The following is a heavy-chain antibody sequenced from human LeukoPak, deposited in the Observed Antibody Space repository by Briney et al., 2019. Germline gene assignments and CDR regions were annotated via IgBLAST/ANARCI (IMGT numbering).Heavy chain of an antibody. Sequence: ASVKVSCKASGYTFTSYHMHWVRQAPGQGLEWMGLINPSGGSTSYAQKFQGRVTMTRDTSTSTVYMELSSLRSEDTAVYYCARVRAVPKRFVTMVRGVKNEYYFDYWGQGILVTVSS. CDR2: INPSGGST. V-gene: IGHV1-46*01. J-gene: IGHJ4*02. D-gene: IGHD3-10*01. CDR3: ARVRAVPKRFVTMVRGVKNEYYFDY. CDR1: GYTFTSYH.